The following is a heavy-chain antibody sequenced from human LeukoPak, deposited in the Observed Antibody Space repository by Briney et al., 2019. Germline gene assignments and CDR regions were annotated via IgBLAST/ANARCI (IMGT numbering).Heavy chain of an antibody. Sequence: ETLSLTCTVSGYSISSGYYWGWIRQPPGKGLEWIGSIYHSGSTYYNPSLKRRVTISVDTSKNQFSLKLSSVTAADTAVYYCARGAAFDIWGQGTMVTVSS. CDR1: GYSISSGYY. CDR2: IYHSGST. CDR3: ARGAAFDI. V-gene: IGHV4-38-2*02. J-gene: IGHJ3*02.